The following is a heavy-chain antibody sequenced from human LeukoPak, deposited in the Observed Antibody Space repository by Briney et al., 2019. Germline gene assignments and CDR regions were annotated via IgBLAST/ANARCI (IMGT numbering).Heavy chain of an antibody. Sequence: SETLSLTCTVSGGSISSYYWSWIRQPAGKGLGWIGRIYTSGSTNYNPSLKSRVTMSVDTSKNQFSLKLSSVTAADTAVYYCARDRRGYFDYWGQGTLVTVSS. CDR1: GGSISSYY. CDR2: IYTSGST. D-gene: IGHD3-10*01. V-gene: IGHV4-4*07. CDR3: ARDRRGYFDY. J-gene: IGHJ4*02.